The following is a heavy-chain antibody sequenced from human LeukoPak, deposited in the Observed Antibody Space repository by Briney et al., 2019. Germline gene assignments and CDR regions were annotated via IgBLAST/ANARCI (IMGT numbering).Heavy chain of an antibody. Sequence: GGSLRLSCAASGFTFSSYGMHWVRQAPGKGLEWVAVIWYDGSNKYYADSVKGRFTISRDNSKNTLYLQMNSLRAEDTAVYYCARDRALDAFDIWGQGTMVTVSS. J-gene: IGHJ3*02. CDR2: IWYDGSNK. CDR3: ARDRALDAFDI. V-gene: IGHV3-33*01. CDR1: GFTFSSYG. D-gene: IGHD1-1*01.